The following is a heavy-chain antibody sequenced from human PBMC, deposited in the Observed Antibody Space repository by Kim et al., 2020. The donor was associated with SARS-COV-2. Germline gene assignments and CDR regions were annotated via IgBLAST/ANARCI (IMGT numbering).Heavy chain of an antibody. V-gene: IGHV3-49*04. Sequence: GGSLTLSCTASGFTFGDYAMSWVRQAPGKGLEWVGFIRSKAYGGTTEYAASVKGRFTISRDDSKSIAYLQMNSLKTEDTAVYYCTRHPSRTARDYWGQGTLVTVSS. CDR2: IRSKAYGGTT. J-gene: IGHJ4*02. CDR3: TRHPSRTARDY. D-gene: IGHD5-18*01. CDR1: GFTFGDYA.